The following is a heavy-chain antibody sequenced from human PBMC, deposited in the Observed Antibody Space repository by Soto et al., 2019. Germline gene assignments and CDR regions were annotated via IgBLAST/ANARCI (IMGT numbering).Heavy chain of an antibody. J-gene: IGHJ4*02. Sequence: QVQLVESGGGVVQPGRSLRLSCAASGFTFSNSGMHWVRQAPGKGLEWVAVISSDGNTQFYADSVKGRFSISRDNSKNTLYLDMNSLRADDAAVYYCAGQSASRHRVQGTLVTVSS. CDR2: ISSDGNTQ. CDR1: GFTFSNSG. CDR3: AGQSASRH. V-gene: IGHV3-30*03.